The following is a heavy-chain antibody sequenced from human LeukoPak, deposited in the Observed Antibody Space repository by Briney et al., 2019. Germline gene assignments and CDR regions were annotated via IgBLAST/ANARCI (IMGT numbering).Heavy chain of an antibody. J-gene: IGHJ4*02. CDR1: GFTFSSYS. V-gene: IGHV3-23*01. CDR3: AKANRPIVGAFSPFDY. Sequence: QSGGSLRLSCAASGFTFSSYSMNWVRQAPGKGLEWVSAISGSDGSTYYADSVKGRFTISRDNSKNTVYLQMNSLRAEDTAVYYCAKANRPIVGAFSPFDYWGQGTLVTVSS. CDR2: ISGSDGST. D-gene: IGHD1-26*01.